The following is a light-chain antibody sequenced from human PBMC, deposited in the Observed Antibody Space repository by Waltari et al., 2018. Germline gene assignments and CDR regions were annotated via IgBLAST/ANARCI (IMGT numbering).Light chain of an antibody. CDR2: ENN. J-gene: IGLJ3*02. CDR1: SPNIDDNY. Sequence: SSLTQPPSFSAPPGQGVPIPFSEASPNIDDNYLSCYRQFLGPPPKPRIYENNERPSGFPGRFSGSKSGTSATLDITGLLAGDEADYYCGTWDSSLSGGVFGGGTSLTVL. V-gene: IGLV1-51*02. CDR3: GTWDSSLSGGV.